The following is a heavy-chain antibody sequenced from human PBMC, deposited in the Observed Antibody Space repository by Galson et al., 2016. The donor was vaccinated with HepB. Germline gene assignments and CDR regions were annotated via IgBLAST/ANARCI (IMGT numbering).Heavy chain of an antibody. Sequence: SLRLSCAASGFTFSSYGIHWVRQAPGKGLEWVAVISHGGNNKFYADSVKGRFTISRDNSENTLFLQLNSLRAEDTAVYYCAKDPYAVVSRPEYFQHWGQGTLVTVSS. D-gene: IGHD2-2*01. J-gene: IGHJ1*01. CDR2: ISHGGNNK. CDR3: AKDPYAVVSRPEYFQH. V-gene: IGHV3-30*18. CDR1: GFTFSSYG.